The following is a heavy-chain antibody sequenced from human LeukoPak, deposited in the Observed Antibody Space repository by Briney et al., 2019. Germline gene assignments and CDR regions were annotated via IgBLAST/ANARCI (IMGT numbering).Heavy chain of an antibody. CDR3: AGDLSNFSPLRISGNTYGMDV. Sequence: PGGSLRLSCAASGFTFSSYAMSWVRQAPGKGLEWVSAISGSGGSTYYADSVKGRFTISRDNSKNTLYLQMNSLRAEDTAIYYCAGDLSNFSPLRISGNTYGMDVWGQGTTVTVSS. J-gene: IGHJ6*02. CDR2: ISGSGGST. D-gene: IGHD2-21*01. CDR1: GFTFSSYA. V-gene: IGHV3-23*01.